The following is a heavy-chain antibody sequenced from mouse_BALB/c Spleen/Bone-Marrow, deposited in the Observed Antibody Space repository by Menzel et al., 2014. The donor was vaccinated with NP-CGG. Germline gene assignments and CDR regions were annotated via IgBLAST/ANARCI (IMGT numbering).Heavy chain of an antibody. J-gene: IGHJ4*01. V-gene: IGHV3-1*02. CDR3: ARGTYGAMDY. CDR1: GYSITSGYN. D-gene: IGHD5-1*01. CDR2: IRYSDST. Sequence: EVKLMESGPDLVKPSQSLSLTCSVTGYSITSGYNWHWIRQFPGNKLEWMGYIRYSDSTNYNPSLKSRISTTRDTSKNQFFLQLNSVTTEDTATYYCARGTYGAMDYWGQGTSVTGSS.